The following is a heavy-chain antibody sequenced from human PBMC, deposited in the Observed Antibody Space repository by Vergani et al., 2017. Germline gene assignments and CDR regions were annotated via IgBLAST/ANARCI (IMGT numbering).Heavy chain of an antibody. CDR1: GGSISSGSYY. CDR3: ARGIAVAEVNYYYGMDV. V-gene: IGHV4-61*02. Sequence: QVQLQESGPGLVKPSQTLSLTCTVSGGSISSGSYYWSWIRQPAGKGLGWIGRIYTSGSTNYNPSLKSRVTISVDTSKNQFSLKLSSVTAADTAVYYCARGIAVAEVNYYYGMDVWGQGP. CDR2: IYTSGST. D-gene: IGHD6-19*01. J-gene: IGHJ6*02.